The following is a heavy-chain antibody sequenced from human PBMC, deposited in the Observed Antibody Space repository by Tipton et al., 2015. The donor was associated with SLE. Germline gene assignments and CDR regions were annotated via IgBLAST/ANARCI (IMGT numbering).Heavy chain of an antibody. CDR1: GGSISSSSYY. J-gene: IGHJ5*02. CDR3: ARGRTAVADHNWFDP. D-gene: IGHD6-19*01. CDR2: IYYSGST. Sequence: TLSLTCTVSGGSISSSSYYWGWIRQPPGKGLEWIGYIYYSGSTYYNPSLKSRVTISVDTSKNQFSLKLSSVTAADTAMYYCARGRTAVADHNWFDPWGQGTLVTVSS. V-gene: IGHV4-39*07.